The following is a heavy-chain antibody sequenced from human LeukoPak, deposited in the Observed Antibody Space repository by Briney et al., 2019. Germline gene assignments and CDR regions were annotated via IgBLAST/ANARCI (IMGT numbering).Heavy chain of an antibody. Sequence: SETLSLTCAVYGGSFSGYYWSWTRQPPGKGLEWIGEINHSGSTNYNPSLKSRVTISVDTSKNQFSLKLSSVTAADTAVYYCARARRSWRGYYIDYWGQGTLVAVSS. D-gene: IGHD3-3*01. CDR3: ARARRSWRGYYIDY. J-gene: IGHJ4*02. V-gene: IGHV4-34*01. CDR2: INHSGST. CDR1: GGSFSGYY.